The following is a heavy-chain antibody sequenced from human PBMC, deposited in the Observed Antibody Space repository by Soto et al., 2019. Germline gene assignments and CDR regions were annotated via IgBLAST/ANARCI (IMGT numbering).Heavy chain of an antibody. CDR2: ISYDGSNK. J-gene: IGHJ4*01. CDR3: VASSSSYYFEY. V-gene: IGHV3-30*14. CDR1: GFTFSSYA. Sequence: RLSCAASGFTFSSYAMHWVRQAPGKGLEWVAVISYDGSNKYYADSVKGRLTISRDDSKNTIYFQMNSLRAEDTAVYYCVASSSSYYFEYWVHGNMVTVYS.